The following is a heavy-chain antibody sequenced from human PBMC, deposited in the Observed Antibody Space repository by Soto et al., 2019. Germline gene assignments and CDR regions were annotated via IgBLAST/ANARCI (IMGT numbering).Heavy chain of an antibody. CDR2: MNPNSGNT. CDR1: GYTFTSSD. D-gene: IGHD3-16*01. J-gene: IGHJ6*02. CDR3: ARGVFSGHV. Sequence: VKVSYRASGYTFTSSDINWVRQATGQGLEWMGWMNPNSGNTGYAQKFQGRVTMTRNTSISTAYMELSSLRSEDTVVYYCARGVFSGHVWGQGTTVTVSS. V-gene: IGHV1-8*01.